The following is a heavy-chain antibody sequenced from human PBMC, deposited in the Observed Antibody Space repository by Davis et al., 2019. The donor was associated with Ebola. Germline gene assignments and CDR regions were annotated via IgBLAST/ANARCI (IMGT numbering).Heavy chain of an antibody. D-gene: IGHD5-18*01. V-gene: IGHV4-4*02. Sequence: MPSETLSLTCTVSGGSISSSNWWSWVRPPPGKGPEWTGEINHSGITNYNPSLKSRVTISVDTSKNQFSLKLSSVTAADTAVYYCARGGYSYGFDYWGQGTLVTVSS. J-gene: IGHJ4*02. CDR1: GGSISSSNW. CDR3: ARGGYSYGFDY. CDR2: INHSGIT.